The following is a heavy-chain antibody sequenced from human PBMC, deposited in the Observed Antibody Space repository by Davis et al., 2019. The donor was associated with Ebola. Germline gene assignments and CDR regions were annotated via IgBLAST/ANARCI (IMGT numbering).Heavy chain of an antibody. Sequence: AASAMVSCNASAYTFTSYRISSVRQAPGLGLEWMGRISAFHGNTNYAQNLQGRVTMTTDTSTRTAYMELRSLRSDDTAVYYCARDCWYQLLCEGYYYGMDVWGKGTTVTVSS. D-gene: IGHD2-2*01. V-gene: IGHV1-18*01. J-gene: IGHJ6*04. CDR2: ISAFHGNT. CDR1: AYTFTSYR. CDR3: ARDCWYQLLCEGYYYGMDV.